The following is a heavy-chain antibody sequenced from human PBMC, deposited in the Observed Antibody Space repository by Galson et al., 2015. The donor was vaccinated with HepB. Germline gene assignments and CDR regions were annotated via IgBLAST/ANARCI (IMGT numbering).Heavy chain of an antibody. Sequence: QSGAEVKKPGESLKISCKGSGYSFTSYWIGWVRQMPGKGLEWMGIIYPGDSDTRYSPSFQGQVTISADKPISTAYLQWSSLKASDTAMYYCARPHYYDSSGYYLGYFDYWGQGTLVTVSS. J-gene: IGHJ4*02. D-gene: IGHD3-22*01. CDR3: ARPHYYDSSGYYLGYFDY. CDR2: IYPGDSDT. CDR1: GYSFTSYW. V-gene: IGHV5-51*01.